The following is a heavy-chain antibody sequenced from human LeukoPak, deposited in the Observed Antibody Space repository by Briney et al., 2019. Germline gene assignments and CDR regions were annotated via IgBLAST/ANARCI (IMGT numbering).Heavy chain of an antibody. Sequence: SETLSLTCTVSGGSISSYYWSWLRQPPGKGLEWIGYIYYSGSTNYNPSLKSRVTISVDTSKNQFSLKLSSVTAADTAVYYCARLKLESSGSYDNWGQGTLVTVSS. CDR2: IYYSGST. CDR1: GGSISSYY. J-gene: IGHJ4*02. V-gene: IGHV4-59*08. D-gene: IGHD1-26*01. CDR3: ARLKLESSGSYDN.